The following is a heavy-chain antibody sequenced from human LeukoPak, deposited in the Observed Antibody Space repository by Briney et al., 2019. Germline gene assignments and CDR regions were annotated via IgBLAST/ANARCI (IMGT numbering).Heavy chain of an antibody. Sequence: GGSLRLSCAASGFSIRDHYMSWIRQAPGKGLEWVSYMSSSGSEIYYADSVKGRFTISRDNAKNSLYLQMNSLRAEDTAIFYCARGHYGLDVWGQGTTVTVSS. V-gene: IGHV3-11*01. CDR3: ARGHYGLDV. CDR1: GFSIRDHY. CDR2: MSSSGSEI. J-gene: IGHJ6*02.